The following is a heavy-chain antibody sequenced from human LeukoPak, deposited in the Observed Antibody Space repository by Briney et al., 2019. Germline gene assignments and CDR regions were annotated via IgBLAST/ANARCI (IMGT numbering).Heavy chain of an antibody. CDR3: ARDLVTVTKGFDI. D-gene: IGHD4-17*01. Sequence: SETLSLTCPLSGDSFSSHYWTWIRQSPGTGLEWIGYISHIGRNNYNRSLKSRVTISIDTSKNQFSLKLRSVTAADTAVYYCARDLVTVTKGFDIWGQGTMVSVSS. CDR1: GDSFSSHY. CDR2: ISHIGRN. J-gene: IGHJ3*02. V-gene: IGHV4-59*11.